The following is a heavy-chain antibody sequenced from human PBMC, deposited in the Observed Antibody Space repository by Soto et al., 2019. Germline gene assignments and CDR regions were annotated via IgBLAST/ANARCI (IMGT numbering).Heavy chain of an antibody. CDR3: ARGDRYYYDSSGHYAWFDP. CDR2: IYYSGST. J-gene: IGHJ5*02. CDR1: GGSISSYY. D-gene: IGHD3-22*01. V-gene: IGHV4-59*01. Sequence: SVTLSLTCTVSGGSISSYYWSWIRQPPGKGLEWIGYIYYSGSTNYNPSLKSRVTISVDTSKNQFSLKLSSVTAADTAVYYCARGDRYYYDSSGHYAWFDPWGQGTLVTVSS.